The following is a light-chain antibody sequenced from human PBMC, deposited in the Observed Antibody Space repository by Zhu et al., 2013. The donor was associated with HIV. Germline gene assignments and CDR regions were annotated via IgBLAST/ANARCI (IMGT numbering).Light chain of an antibody. CDR2: DVS. CDR1: QSVANS. CDR3: QQRNDWPLT. V-gene: IGKV3-11*01. J-gene: IGKJ4*01. Sequence: EIVLTQSPVTLSLSPGERATLSCRASQSVANSLAWYQHKPGQPPTLLIYDVSKRATGIPPRFSGSGSGTDFTLTISSLEPEDFAVYYCQQRNDWPLTFGGGTKVEIK.